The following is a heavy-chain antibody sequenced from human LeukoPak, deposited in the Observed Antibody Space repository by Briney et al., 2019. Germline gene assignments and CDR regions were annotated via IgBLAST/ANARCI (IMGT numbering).Heavy chain of an antibody. D-gene: IGHD3-10*01. V-gene: IGHV4-59*08. CDR2: TYNSGST. CDR3: ARHYYGSGSMDV. CDR1: GGSISSYY. Sequence: SETLSLTCTVSGGSISSYYWSWIRQPPGKRLEWIGYTYNSGSTNYNPSLKSRVTISVDTSRNQFSLKLSPVTAADTAVYYCARHYYGSGSMDVWGQGTTVTVSS. J-gene: IGHJ6*02.